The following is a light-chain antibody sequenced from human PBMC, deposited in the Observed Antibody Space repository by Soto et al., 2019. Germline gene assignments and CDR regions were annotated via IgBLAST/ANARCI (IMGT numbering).Light chain of an antibody. CDR2: STN. V-gene: IGLV1-47*02. CDR3: VAWDATLGGAYV. CDR1: NSNIGSNY. J-gene: IGLJ1*01. Sequence: QSVLTQPPSVSEAPGLGVTISCSGSNSNIGSNYVYWYQQLPGAAPKLLICSTNQRSSGVPGRFSAFKSGTSASLAISALRPADEADYYCVAWDATLGGAYVFGNGKKVTVL.